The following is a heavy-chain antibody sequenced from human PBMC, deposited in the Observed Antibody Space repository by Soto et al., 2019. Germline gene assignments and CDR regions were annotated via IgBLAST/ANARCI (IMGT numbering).Heavy chain of an antibody. J-gene: IGHJ5*02. D-gene: IGHD2-15*01. CDR1: GDSVSSNSAA. CDR2: TYYRSKWYN. CDR3: ARSGYCSGGSCYNWFDP. V-gene: IGHV6-1*01. Sequence: PSQTLSLTCAISGDSVSSNSAAWNWIRQSPSRGLEWLGRTYYRSKWYNDYAVSVKSRITINPDTSKNQFSLQLNSVTPEDTAVYYCARSGYCSGGSCYNWFDPWGQGTLVTVS.